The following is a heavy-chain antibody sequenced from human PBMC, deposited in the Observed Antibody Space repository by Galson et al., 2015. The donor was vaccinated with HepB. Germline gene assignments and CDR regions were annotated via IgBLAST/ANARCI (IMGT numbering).Heavy chain of an antibody. D-gene: IGHD1-26*01. V-gene: IGHV3-30*18. CDR1: GFTFSSYG. CDR2: ISYDGSNK. J-gene: IGHJ4*02. Sequence: SLRLSCAASGFTFSSYGMHWVRQAPGKGLEWVAVISYDGSNKYYADSVKGRFTISRDNSKNTLYLQMNSLRAEDTAVYYCAKDQNVGILARNYFDYWGQGTLVTVSS. CDR3: AKDQNVGILARNYFDY.